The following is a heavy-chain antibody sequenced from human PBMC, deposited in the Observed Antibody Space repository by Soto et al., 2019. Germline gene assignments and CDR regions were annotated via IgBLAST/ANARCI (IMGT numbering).Heavy chain of an antibody. V-gene: IGHV1-8*01. CDR1: GYNFIDYD. J-gene: IGHJ5*02. Sequence: QVQLVQSGAEVKKPGASVKVSCKASGYNFIDYDINWMRQSTGQGLEWMGWMTPNSGNTGYAQKFQGRVTFTRDTSIGTAYLELSGLKNEVTSAYYCSRKAYGSCLSDPWGQGALVSDSS. CDR2: MTPNSGNT. CDR3: SRKAYGSCLSDP. D-gene: IGHD2-21*01.